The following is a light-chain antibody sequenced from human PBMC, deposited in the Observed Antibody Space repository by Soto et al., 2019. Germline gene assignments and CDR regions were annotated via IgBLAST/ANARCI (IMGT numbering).Light chain of an antibody. CDR1: SSDVGGYNY. V-gene: IGLV2-8*01. Sequence: QSVLTQPPSASGSPGQSVTISCTGTSSDVGGYNYVSWYQQHPGKAPKLMIFEVSKRPSGVSDRFSGSKSGNTASLTVSGLQAEDEADYYCSSYAGGNEVFGTXTKVTVL. CDR3: SSYAGGNEV. J-gene: IGLJ1*01. CDR2: EVS.